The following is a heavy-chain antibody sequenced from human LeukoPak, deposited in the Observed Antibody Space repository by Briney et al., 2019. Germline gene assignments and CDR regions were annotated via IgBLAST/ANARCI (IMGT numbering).Heavy chain of an antibody. V-gene: IGHV3-11*01. CDR3: ARALYDFGSGFDYGMDV. CDR2: ISSSGSTI. D-gene: IGHD3-3*01. CDR1: GFTFSDYY. J-gene: IGHJ6*02. Sequence: GGSLRLSCAASGFTFSDYYMSWIRQAPGKGLGWVSYISSSGSTIYYADSVKGRFTISRDNAKNSLYLQMNSLRAEDTAVYYCARALYDFGSGFDYGMDVWGQGTTVTVSS.